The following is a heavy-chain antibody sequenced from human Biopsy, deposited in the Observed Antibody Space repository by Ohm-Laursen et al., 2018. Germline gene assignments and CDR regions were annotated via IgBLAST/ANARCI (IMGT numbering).Heavy chain of an antibody. Sequence: SLRLSCAASGFTFSTSAMHWARQAPGRGLEWVAVISNDRSGIYYVDSVKGRFTISRDNFKNTLDLQMNSLRIEDTAVYYCVKGGRDRSGYYAPLVEVWGQGALVTVSS. J-gene: IGHJ4*02. V-gene: IGHV3-30*18. CDR2: ISNDRSGI. D-gene: IGHD3-22*01. CDR1: GFTFSTSA. CDR3: VKGGRDRSGYYAPLVEV.